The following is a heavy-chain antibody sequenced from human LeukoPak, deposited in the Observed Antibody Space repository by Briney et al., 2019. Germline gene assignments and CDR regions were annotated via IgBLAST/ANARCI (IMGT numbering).Heavy chain of an antibody. Sequence: SETLSLTCNVSGGSISSGGYYWSWIRQHPGKGLEWIGYIYYSGSTNYNPSLKSRVTISVDTSKNQFSLKLSSVTAADTAVYYCARERPLTGDFYPTHWYFDLWGRGTLVTVSS. D-gene: IGHD7-27*01. CDR3: ARERPLTGDFYPTHWYFDL. CDR2: IYYSGST. J-gene: IGHJ2*01. CDR1: GGSISSGGYY. V-gene: IGHV4-61*08.